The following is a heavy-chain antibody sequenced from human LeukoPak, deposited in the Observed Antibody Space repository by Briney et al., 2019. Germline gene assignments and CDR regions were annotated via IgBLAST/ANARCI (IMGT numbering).Heavy chain of an antibody. CDR1: GYRFSNYW. CDR2: VYPDDSDT. Sequence: GESLKISCKGSGYRFSNYWIGWVRQMPGKGLEWMGIVYPDDSDTRYSPSFQGQVTISADKSISTAYLQWSSLKASDTAMYYCVIGGDSTTSCYRCFNFWGQGTLVTVST. V-gene: IGHV5-51*03. CDR3: VIGGDSTTSCYRCFNF. D-gene: IGHD2-2*02. J-gene: IGHJ4*02.